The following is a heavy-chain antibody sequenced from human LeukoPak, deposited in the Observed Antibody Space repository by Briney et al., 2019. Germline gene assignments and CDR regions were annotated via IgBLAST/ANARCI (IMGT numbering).Heavy chain of an antibody. Sequence: GGSLRLSCAASGFTFSDYYMSWIRQAPGKGLEWVSYISSSGSTIYYADSVKGRFTISRDNAKNSLYLQMNSLRAEDTAVYYCAIPPQDQGWFTDFDYSGQGTLVTVSS. CDR2: ISSSGSTI. V-gene: IGHV3-11*04. CDR1: GFTFSDYY. J-gene: IGHJ4*02. D-gene: IGHD2-15*01. CDR3: AIPPQDQGWFTDFDY.